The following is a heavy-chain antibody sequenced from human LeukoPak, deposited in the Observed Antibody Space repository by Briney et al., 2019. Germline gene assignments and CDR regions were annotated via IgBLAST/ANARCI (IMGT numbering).Heavy chain of an antibody. D-gene: IGHD1-1*01. V-gene: IGHV3-13*01. CDR3: ARVAKERVGGVYYFDY. Sequence: TGVCLRLSCAASGFTFSDYDMHWVRQATGKGLEWVAAIGTAGDTYYTGSVKGRFTVSRENAKNSLYLQMNSLRAGDTAVYYCARVAKERVGGVYYFDYWGQGTLVTVSS. J-gene: IGHJ4*02. CDR1: GFTFSDYD. CDR2: IGTAGDT.